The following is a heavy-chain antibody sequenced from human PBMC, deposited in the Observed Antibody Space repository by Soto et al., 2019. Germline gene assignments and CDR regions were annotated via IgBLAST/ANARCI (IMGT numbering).Heavy chain of an antibody. Sequence: EVQLVESGGGLVQPGGSLRLSCAASGFTFSSDSMNWVRQAPGKGLEWVSYISSSSSTIYYADSVKGRFTISRDNAKNSLYLQMNSLRAEDTAVYYCARGGGNYYYGMDVWGQGTTVTVSS. CDR3: ARGGGNYYYGMDV. V-gene: IGHV3-48*01. CDR2: ISSSSSTI. J-gene: IGHJ6*02. CDR1: GFTFSSDS.